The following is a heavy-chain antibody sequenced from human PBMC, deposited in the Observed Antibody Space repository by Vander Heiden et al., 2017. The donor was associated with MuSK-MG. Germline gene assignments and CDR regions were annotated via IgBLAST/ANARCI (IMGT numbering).Heavy chain of an antibody. Sequence: EVQLVESGGGLIQPGGSLRLSCAAYGFTVSRNNRSWVRQAPGKGLEWFSVIYSGGSTYYADSVKGRFTISRDNSKNTLYLQMNSLRAEDTAVYYCAREGIAVAGDYYYYYGMDVWGQGTTVTVSS. CDR3: AREGIAVAGDYYYYYGMDV. D-gene: IGHD6-19*01. CDR2: IYSGGST. V-gene: IGHV3-53*01. CDR1: GFTVSRNN. J-gene: IGHJ6*02.